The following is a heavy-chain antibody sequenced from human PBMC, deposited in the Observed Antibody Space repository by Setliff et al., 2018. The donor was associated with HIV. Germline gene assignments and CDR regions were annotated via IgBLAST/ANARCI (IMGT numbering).Heavy chain of an antibody. CDR1: GASISSGGYF. CDR3: ARHRDGGTYPLDY. CDR2: IYHSGTT. V-gene: IGHV4-30-4*02. J-gene: IGHJ4*02. Sequence: SETLSLTCSVSGASISSGGYFWTWIRQPPGKGLEWVGFIYHSGTTYYNPSLKSRVTMSLDTSKNQFSLQLTSVTAADTAVYYCARHRDGGTYPLDYWGQGTLVTVSS. D-gene: IGHD1-26*01.